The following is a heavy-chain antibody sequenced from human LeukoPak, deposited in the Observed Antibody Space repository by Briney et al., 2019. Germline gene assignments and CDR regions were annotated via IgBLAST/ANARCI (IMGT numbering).Heavy chain of an antibody. CDR1: GLTFSSYW. J-gene: IGHJ6*03. CDR3: AKLTRGYYYYMDV. D-gene: IGHD1-14*01. Sequence: PGGSLRLSCAASGLTFSSYWMSCVRQTPGKGLEWVANLNQDGSEKHYVDSAKGRFTISRDNAKNSLYLQMNSLRGEDTAVYYCAKLTRGYYYYMDVWGKGTTVTVSS. V-gene: IGHV3-7*01. CDR2: LNQDGSEK.